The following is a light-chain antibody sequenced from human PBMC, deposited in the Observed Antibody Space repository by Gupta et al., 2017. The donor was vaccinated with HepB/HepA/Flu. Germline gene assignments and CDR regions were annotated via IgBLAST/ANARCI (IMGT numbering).Light chain of an antibody. CDR1: NIGRKS. CDR3: QVWDSSSDHVV. V-gene: IGLV3-21*04. CDR2: YDT. J-gene: IGLJ2*01. Sequence: SYVLPQPPSVSVAPGKTARTTCGGNNIGRKSVHWYQQKPGQAPVLVIYYDTDRPSGIPERFSGSNSGNTATLTISSVEAGDEADYYCQVWDSSSDHVVFGGGTKLTV.